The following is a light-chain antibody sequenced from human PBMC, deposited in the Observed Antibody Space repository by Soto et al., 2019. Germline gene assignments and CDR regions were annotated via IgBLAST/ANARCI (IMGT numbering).Light chain of an antibody. V-gene: IGKV1-39*01. J-gene: IGKJ1*01. Sequence: DIQMTQSPSSLSASVGDRVTITCQASQNINNYLNWYQQKPGRAPKLLIYDASNLQSGVPSRFSGSGSGTDFTLTISSLQPEDFATYYCQQSYSTLRTFGQGTKVDIK. CDR3: QQSYSTLRT. CDR2: DAS. CDR1: QNINNY.